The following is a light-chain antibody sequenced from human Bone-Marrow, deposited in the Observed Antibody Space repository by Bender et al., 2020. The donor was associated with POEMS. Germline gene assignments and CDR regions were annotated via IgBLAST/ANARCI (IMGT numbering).Light chain of an antibody. CDR3: CSYAGSTTYVV. CDR2: DVN. CDR1: SSDVGSSNY. Sequence: QSALTQPRSVSGSPGQSVTISCTGTSSDVGSSNYVSWYQQHPGKAPKLMIYDVNERPSGVPDRFSGSKSGNTASLTISGLQAEDEADYYCCSYAGSTTYVVFGGGTKLTVL. V-gene: IGLV2-11*01. J-gene: IGLJ2*01.